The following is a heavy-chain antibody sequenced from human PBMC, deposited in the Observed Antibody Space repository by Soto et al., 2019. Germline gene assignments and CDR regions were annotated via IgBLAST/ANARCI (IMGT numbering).Heavy chain of an antibody. J-gene: IGHJ4*02. Sequence: QVQLVESGGGVVQPGRSLRLSCAASGFTFSSYAMHWVRQAPGKGLEWVAVVSYDGNNIYYADSVKGRFTISRDNSKNTLYLQMNSLRAEDTAVYYCARAHSSSSHGDYWGQGTLVTVSS. CDR3: ARAHSSSSHGDY. CDR1: GFTFSSYA. D-gene: IGHD6-6*01. V-gene: IGHV3-30-3*01. CDR2: VSYDGNNI.